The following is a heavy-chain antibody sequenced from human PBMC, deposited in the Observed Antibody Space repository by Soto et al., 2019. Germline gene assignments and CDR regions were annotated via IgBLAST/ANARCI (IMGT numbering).Heavy chain of an antibody. CDR1: GGSVSSGSFY. CDR3: AASAPPATNYYYAMDV. D-gene: IGHD5-12*01. V-gene: IGHV4-61*01. Sequence: SETLSLTCTVSGGSVSSGSFYWSWIRRPPGKGLEWIGYFYDSGSTNYNPSLRSRVTMSVHTSKNQFSLKLSSVTAADTAVYYCAASAPPATNYYYAMDVWGQGTTVTVSS. CDR2: FYDSGST. J-gene: IGHJ6*02.